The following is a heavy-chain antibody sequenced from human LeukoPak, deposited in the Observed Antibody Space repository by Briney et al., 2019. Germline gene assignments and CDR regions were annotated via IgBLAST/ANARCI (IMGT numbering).Heavy chain of an antibody. CDR3: ARGADSSGYYSIYYFDF. J-gene: IGHJ4*02. CDR1: GGSISSYY. V-gene: IGHV4-59*01. CDR2: IYYSGNT. Sequence: ETLCLSPAVSGGSISSYYWNSVCQTPGKGVEWIGHIYYSGNTNYNPSLKSRFTISVDTSKNQFSLKLSSVTAAVTAVYYCARGADSSGYYSIYYFDFWGQGTLVTVSS. D-gene: IGHD3-22*01.